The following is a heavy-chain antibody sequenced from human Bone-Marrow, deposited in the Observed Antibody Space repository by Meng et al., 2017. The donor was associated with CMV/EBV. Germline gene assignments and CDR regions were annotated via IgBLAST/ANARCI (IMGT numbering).Heavy chain of an antibody. V-gene: IGHV3-7*01. CDR1: GFTFSNAW. CDR3: ASGGGGILGIVY. D-gene: IGHD3-16*01. Sequence: GESLKISCAASGFTFSNAWMSWVRQAPGKGLEWVANIKQDGSEKYYVDSVKGRFTISRDNAKNSLYLQMNSLRAEDTAVYYCASGGGGILGIVYWGQGTLVTVSS. CDR2: IKQDGSEK. J-gene: IGHJ4*02.